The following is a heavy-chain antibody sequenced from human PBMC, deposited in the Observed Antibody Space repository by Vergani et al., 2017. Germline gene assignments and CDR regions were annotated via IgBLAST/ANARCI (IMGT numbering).Heavy chain of an antibody. CDR2: IYSGGST. V-gene: IGHV3-66*02. CDR3: ARSLTTVTSRGTYYYYYGMDV. J-gene: IGHJ6*02. D-gene: IGHD4-17*01. Sequence: EVQLVESGGGLVQPGGSLRLSCAASGFTVSSNYMSWVRQAPGKGLEWVSVIYSGGSTYYADSVKGRFTISRDNSKNTLYLQMNSLRAEDTAVYYCARSLTTVTSRGTYYYYYGMDVWGQGTTVTVSS. CDR1: GFTVSSNY.